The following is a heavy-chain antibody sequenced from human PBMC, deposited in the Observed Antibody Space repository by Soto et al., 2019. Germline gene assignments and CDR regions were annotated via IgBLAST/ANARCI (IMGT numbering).Heavy chain of an antibody. D-gene: IGHD6-6*01. CDR2: IYYSGST. J-gene: IGHJ4*02. CDR3: ARARGNNIEYSSSGVDY. Sequence: SETLSLTCTVSGGSISSGDYYWSWIRQPPGKGLEWIGYIYYSGSTYYNPSLKSRVTISVDTSKNQFSLKLSSVTAADTAVYYCARARGNNIEYSSSGVDYWGQGTLVTVSS. V-gene: IGHV4-30-4*01. CDR1: GGSISSGDYY.